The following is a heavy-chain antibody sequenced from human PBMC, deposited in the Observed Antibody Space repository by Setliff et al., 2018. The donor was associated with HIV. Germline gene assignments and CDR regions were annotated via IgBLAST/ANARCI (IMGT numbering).Heavy chain of an antibody. J-gene: IGHJ6*02. CDR1: GYTFTSYY. CDR3: AALGELGVDYYGMDV. V-gene: IGHV1-46*01. CDR2: INPSGGST. D-gene: IGHD3-16*01. Sequence: ASVKVSCKASGYTFTSYYMHWVRQAPGQGLEWMGIINPSGGSTSYAQKFQGRVTMTRDTSTSTVYMELSSLRSEDTAVYYCAALGELGVDYYGMDVWGQGTTVTVSS.